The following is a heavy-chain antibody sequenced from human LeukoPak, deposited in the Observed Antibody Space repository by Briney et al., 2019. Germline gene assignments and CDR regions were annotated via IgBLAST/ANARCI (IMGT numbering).Heavy chain of an antibody. CDR3: AKVSRYSGSYSAGY. J-gene: IGHJ4*02. CDR1: GFTFSNYA. D-gene: IGHD1-26*01. Sequence: GGSLRLSCAASGFTFSNYAMSWVRQAPGKGLGWVSFISAGGGSAYYADSVKGRFTISRDDSKNTLYLQMNSLRAEDTAVYYCAKVSRYSGSYSAGYWGQGTLVTVSS. CDR2: ISAGGGSA. V-gene: IGHV3-23*01.